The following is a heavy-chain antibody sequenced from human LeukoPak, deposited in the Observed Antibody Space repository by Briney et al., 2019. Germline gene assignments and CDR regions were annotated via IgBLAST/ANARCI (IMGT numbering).Heavy chain of an antibody. CDR1: GFTFSSYA. CDR3: AKSGRDPYDFDY. Sequence: GRSLRLSCAASGFTFSSYAMSWVRQAPGKALEYVSAISSSGDSTYYTDSVKGRFTISRDNSKNTLYLQMNSLRAEDTDICYCAKSGRDPYDFDYWGQGALVTVSS. J-gene: IGHJ4*02. CDR2: ISSSGDST. D-gene: IGHD3-10*01. V-gene: IGHV3-23*01.